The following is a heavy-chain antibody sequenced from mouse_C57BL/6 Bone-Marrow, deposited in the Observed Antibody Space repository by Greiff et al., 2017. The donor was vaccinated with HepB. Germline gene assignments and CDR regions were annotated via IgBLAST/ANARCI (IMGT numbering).Heavy chain of an antibody. D-gene: IGHD1-1*01. J-gene: IGHJ3*01. V-gene: IGHV5-17*01. CDR1: GFTFSDYG. CDR3: ARSFYGSGYEFAY. CDR2: ISSGSSTT. Sequence: EVKLVESGGGLVKPGGSLKLSCAASGFTFSDYGMHWVRQAPEKGLEWVAYISSGSSTTYYADTVKGRFTISRDNAKNTLFLQMTSLRSEDTAMYYCARSFYGSGYEFAYWGQGTLVTLSA.